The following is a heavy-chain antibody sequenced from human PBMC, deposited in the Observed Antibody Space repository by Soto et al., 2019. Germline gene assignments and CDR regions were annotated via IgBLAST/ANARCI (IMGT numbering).Heavy chain of an antibody. CDR3: ARSMRFLEWSSRMDV. V-gene: IGHV1-69*13. D-gene: IGHD3-3*01. CDR1: GGTFSSYA. CDR2: IIPIFGTA. Sequence: SVKVSCKASGGTFSSYAISWVRQAPGQGLEWMGGIIPIFGTANYAQKFQGRVTITADESTSTAYMELSSLRSEDTAVYYCARSMRFLEWSSRMDVWGQGTTVNVSS. J-gene: IGHJ6*02.